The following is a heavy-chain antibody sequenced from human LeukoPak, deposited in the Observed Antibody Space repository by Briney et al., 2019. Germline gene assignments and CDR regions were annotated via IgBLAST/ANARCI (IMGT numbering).Heavy chain of an antibody. CDR3: ARVTIYGSGSETFDY. J-gene: IGHJ4*02. CDR2: IYSGGST. CDR1: GFTVSSNY. Sequence: GGSLRLSCAASGFTVSSNYMSWVRQAPGKGLEWVSVIYSGGSTYYADSVKGRFTISRDNSKNTLYLQMNSLRAEDTAVYYCARVTIYGSGSETFDYWGQGTLVTVSS. V-gene: IGHV3-66*01. D-gene: IGHD3-10*01.